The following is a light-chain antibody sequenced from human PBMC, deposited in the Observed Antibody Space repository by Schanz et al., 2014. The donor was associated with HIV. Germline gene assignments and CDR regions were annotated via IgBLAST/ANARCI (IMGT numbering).Light chain of an antibody. CDR1: QSVSSNF. CDR2: GAS. J-gene: IGKJ1*01. V-gene: IGKV3-20*01. Sequence: EIVLTQSPGTLSLSLGERATLSCRASQSVSSNFLAWYQQKPNQAPRLLIFGASNRATGIPDRFSGSESGTDFTLTISRVEPEDYAVYYCQQYGSPPWTFGQGTKVEV. CDR3: QQYGSPPWT.